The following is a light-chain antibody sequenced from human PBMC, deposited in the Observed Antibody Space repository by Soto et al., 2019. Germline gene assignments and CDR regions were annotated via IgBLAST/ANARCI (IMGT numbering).Light chain of an antibody. Sequence: AIRMTQSPSSFSASTGDRVTITCRASQGISSYLAWYQQKPGKAPKLLIYAASTLQSGVPSRFSGSGSGTDFTLTIRCLQSEDFATYYCQQYYSYPPITFGGGTKVEIK. CDR3: QQYYSYPPIT. J-gene: IGKJ4*01. V-gene: IGKV1-8*01. CDR2: AAS. CDR1: QGISSY.